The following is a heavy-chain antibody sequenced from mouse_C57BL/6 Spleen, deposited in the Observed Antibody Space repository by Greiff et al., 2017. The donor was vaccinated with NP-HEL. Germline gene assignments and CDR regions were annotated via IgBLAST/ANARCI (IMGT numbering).Heavy chain of an antibody. CDR3: ARDGYYGSSLDY. Sequence: EVKLQESGPGMVKPSQSLSLTCTVTGYSITSGYDWHWIRHFPGNKLEWMGYISYSGSTNYNQFLKSRISITHDTYKNQFFLKLNTVTTEDTATYYCARDGYYGSSLDYWGKGTTLTVSS. D-gene: IGHD1-1*01. J-gene: IGHJ2*01. CDR1: GYSITSGYD. V-gene: IGHV3-1*01. CDR2: ISYSGST.